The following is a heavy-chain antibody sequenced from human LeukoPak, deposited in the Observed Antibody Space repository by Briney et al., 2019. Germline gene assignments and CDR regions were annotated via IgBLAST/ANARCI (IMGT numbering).Heavy chain of an antibody. D-gene: IGHD2-2*01. J-gene: IGHJ4*02. CDR1: GASISSYY. CDR2: IYTGGST. V-gene: IGHV4-4*07. CDR3: ARLAADSSSSRGFDY. Sequence: SETLSLTCTAAGASISSYYWNWIRQPAGKVLEWIVRIYTGGSTNYNPSLKSRVAMSVDTSKNQFSLQLSSVTAADTAVYYCARLAADSSSSRGFDYWGEGTLVTVSS.